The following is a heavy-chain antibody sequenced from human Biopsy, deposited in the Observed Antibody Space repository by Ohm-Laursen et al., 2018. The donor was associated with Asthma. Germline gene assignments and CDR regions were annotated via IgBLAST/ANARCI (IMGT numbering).Heavy chain of an antibody. CDR2: GGSYYDGGLK. V-gene: IGHV3-30-3*01. CDR1: GFTFRSYA. CDR3: ARDVTEWYLPAFDF. D-gene: IGHD3-3*01. Sequence: SLRLSCTASGFTFRSYAMHWVRQAPGKGLEWVAVGGSYYDGGLKYYADSVNGRFTVSRGDSKNTLYLQMNSLRPDDTAVYYCARDVTEWYLPAFDFWGQGTLVTVSS. J-gene: IGHJ4*02.